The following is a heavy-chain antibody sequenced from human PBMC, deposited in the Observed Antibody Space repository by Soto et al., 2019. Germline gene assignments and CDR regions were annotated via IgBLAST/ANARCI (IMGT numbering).Heavy chain of an antibody. CDR1: GYTFTNYG. CDR2: ISGYNGNT. D-gene: IGHD6-25*01. Sequence: QVQLVQSGAEVKKPGASVRVSCKASGYTFTNYGISWVRQAPGQGLEWMGWISGYNGNTNYAQKFQDRVTLTTDTSAGTAYMYSRSMRSDDTAVYYCAKDARSGSATWGQGTLVTVSS. J-gene: IGHJ5*02. V-gene: IGHV1-18*04. CDR3: AKDARSGSAT.